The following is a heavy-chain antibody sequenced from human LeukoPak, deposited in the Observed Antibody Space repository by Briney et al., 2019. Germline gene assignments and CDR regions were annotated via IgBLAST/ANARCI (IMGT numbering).Heavy chain of an antibody. Sequence: ASVKVSCKASGYTFTSYGISWVRQAPGQGLEWMGWISAYNGNTNYAQKLQGRVTMTTDTSTSTAYMELRSLRSGDTAVYYCAREGDGYNYYGWFDPWGQGTLVTVSS. CDR1: GYTFTSYG. D-gene: IGHD5-24*01. V-gene: IGHV1-18*01. CDR3: AREGDGYNYYGWFDP. J-gene: IGHJ5*02. CDR2: ISAYNGNT.